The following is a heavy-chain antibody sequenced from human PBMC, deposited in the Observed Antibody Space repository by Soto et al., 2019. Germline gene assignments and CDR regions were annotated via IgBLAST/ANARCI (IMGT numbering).Heavy chain of an antibody. J-gene: IGHJ4*02. Sequence: EVQLLESGGGLVQPGGSLRLSCTASGFAFSSYAMSWVRQPPGKGLEWVSAISGSGGSTYYADSVKGRFTISGDNSKNTLYLQMSSLRAEDTAVYYCAKDYRSDRYNFGGLPDYWGQGTLVTVSS. CDR3: AKDYRSDRYNFGGLPDY. V-gene: IGHV3-23*01. D-gene: IGHD3-16*01. CDR2: ISGSGGST. CDR1: GFAFSSYA.